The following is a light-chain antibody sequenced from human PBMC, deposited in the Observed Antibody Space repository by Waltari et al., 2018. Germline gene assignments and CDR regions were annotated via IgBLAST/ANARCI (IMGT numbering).Light chain of an antibody. V-gene: IGLV1-40*01. CDR3: QSYDSRLSHVV. Sequence: QSVLTQPPSVSGAPGQRVTISCIGSSSNIGAGYNVHWYQQLPGTAPKVLIYGDSNRPSGVPDRFSGSKSGTSASLAITGLQADDEADYYCQSYDSRLSHVVFGGGTKLTVL. J-gene: IGLJ2*01. CDR1: SSNIGAGYN. CDR2: GDS.